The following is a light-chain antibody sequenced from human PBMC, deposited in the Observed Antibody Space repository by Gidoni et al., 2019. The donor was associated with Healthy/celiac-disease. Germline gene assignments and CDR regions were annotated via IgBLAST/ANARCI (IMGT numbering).Light chain of an antibody. CDR1: QSISSY. J-gene: IGKJ4*01. Sequence: DIQMTQSPSSLSASVGDRVTITCRASQSISSYLNWYQQKPGKAPKLLIYAASSLQSGVPSRFSGSGCGTDFTRTISSLKPEDFATYYCQQSYSTPPEFTFGGGTKVEIK. CDR3: QQSYSTPPEFT. V-gene: IGKV1-39*01. CDR2: AAS.